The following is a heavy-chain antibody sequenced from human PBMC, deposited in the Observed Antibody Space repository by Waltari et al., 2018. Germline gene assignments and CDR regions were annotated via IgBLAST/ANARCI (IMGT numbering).Heavy chain of an antibody. D-gene: IGHD4-4*01. CDR3: AIIQSGGY. CDR2: IWADGYNI. J-gene: IGHJ4*02. V-gene: IGHV3-33*01. CDR1: GYTFTTYG. Sequence: QVQLVESGGSVVQPGRSLRRSCATYGYTFTTYGMNWVRKAPGKGLEWVAAIWADGYNIYYAESVKGRFTISRDNSKNTVYLQMNSLRVEDTAIYYCAIIQSGGYWGQGTLVTVSS.